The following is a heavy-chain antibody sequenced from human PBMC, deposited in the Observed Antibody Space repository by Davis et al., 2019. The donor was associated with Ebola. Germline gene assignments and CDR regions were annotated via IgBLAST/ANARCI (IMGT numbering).Heavy chain of an antibody. D-gene: IGHD3-10*01. V-gene: IGHV3-74*01. J-gene: IGHJ4*02. CDR2: INPDGGIT. CDR3: ARDLWFGELSDC. Sequence: GESLKISCAASGFTFDDYAMHWVRQPPGQGLVWVSHINPDGGITTYADSVKGRFTISRDNSKNTLFLQMNSLRAEDTAVYYCARDLWFGELSDCWGQGTLVTVSS. CDR1: GFTFDDYA.